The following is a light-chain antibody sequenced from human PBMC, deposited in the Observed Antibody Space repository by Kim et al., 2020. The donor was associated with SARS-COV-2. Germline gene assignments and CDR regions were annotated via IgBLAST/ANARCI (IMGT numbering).Light chain of an antibody. J-gene: IGKJ1*01. V-gene: IGKV1-39*01. CDR2: SAS. CDR3: QQSNSTPRRT. CDR1: QSISSL. Sequence: DIQMTQSPSSLSASVGDRVTITCRASQSISSLLDWYQQKPGKAPKLLIYSASSLQCGVPSRFSGSGSGTDFTLTITSLQPEDFATYFCQQSNSTPRRTLVQGT.